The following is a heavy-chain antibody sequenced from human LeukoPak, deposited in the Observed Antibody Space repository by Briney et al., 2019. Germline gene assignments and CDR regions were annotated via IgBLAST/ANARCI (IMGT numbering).Heavy chain of an antibody. J-gene: IGHJ5*02. CDR3: ARGSDFWSGALDH. V-gene: IGHV4-4*07. CDR1: GGSISTYY. CDR2: SYTSGST. D-gene: IGHD3-3*01. Sequence: SETLSLTCTVSGGSISTYYWSWIRQPAGKGLEWIGRSYTSGSTNYNASLKSRVTISVDTSKKQFSLKVSSVTATDTAVYYCARGSDFWSGALDHWGQGTLVTVSS.